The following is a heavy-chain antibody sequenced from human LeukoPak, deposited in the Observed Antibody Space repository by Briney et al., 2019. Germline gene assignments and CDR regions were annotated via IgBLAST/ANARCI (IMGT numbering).Heavy chain of an antibody. V-gene: IGHV4-34*01. D-gene: IGHD3-22*01. J-gene: IGHJ5*02. CDR3: ARSHYYDSSGSQNNWFDP. CDR1: GGSFSGYY. Sequence: SETLSLTCAVYGGSFSGYYWSWIRQPPGKGLEWIGEINHTGSINYNPSLKSRVSISVDTSKNQFSLKLSSVTAADTAVYYCARSHYYDSSGSQNNWFDPWGQGTLVTVSS. CDR2: INHTGSI.